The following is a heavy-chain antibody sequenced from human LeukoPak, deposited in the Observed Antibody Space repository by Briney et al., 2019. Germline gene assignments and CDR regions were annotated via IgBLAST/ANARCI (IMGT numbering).Heavy chain of an antibody. J-gene: IGHJ3*02. CDR2: IYPGDSDT. V-gene: IGHV5-51*01. CDR1: GYSFTSYW. D-gene: IGHD3-22*01. Sequence: LGESLKISCKGSGYSFTSYWIGWVRQMPGKGLEWMGIIYPGDSDTRYSPSFQGQVTISADKSISTAYLQWSSLKASDTAMYYCARRAQHYYDSSGYYFSSPNDAFDIWGQGTMVTVSS. CDR3: ARRAQHYYDSSGYYFSSPNDAFDI.